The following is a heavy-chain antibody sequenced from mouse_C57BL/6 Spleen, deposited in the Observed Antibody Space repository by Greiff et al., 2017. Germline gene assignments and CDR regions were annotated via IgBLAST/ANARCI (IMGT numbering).Heavy chain of an antibody. CDR1: GYAFSSSW. V-gene: IGHV1-82*01. J-gene: IGHJ4*01. CDR3: ARERTAQATWGDY. D-gene: IGHD3-2*02. Sequence: VQVVESGPELVKPGASVKISCKASGYAFSSSWMNWVKRRPGKGLEWIGRIYPGDGDTNYNGKFKGKATLTADKSSSTAYMQLSSLTSEDSAVYFCARERTAQATWGDYWGQGTSVTVSS. CDR2: IYPGDGDT.